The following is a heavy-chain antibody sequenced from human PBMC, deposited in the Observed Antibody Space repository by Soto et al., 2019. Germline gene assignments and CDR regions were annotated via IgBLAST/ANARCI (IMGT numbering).Heavy chain of an antibody. Sequence: PGGSLRLSCAASGFTFSTYWMSWVRQAPGKGPEWVARIKRDGTEKYYVDSVKGRFTISRDNTKNSLYLQMDSLRVEATAAYYCASSPPQTSYLGVFDYWGQGALVTVSS. CDR2: IKRDGTEK. V-gene: IGHV3-7*03. D-gene: IGHD2-8*01. CDR1: GFTFSTYW. CDR3: ASSPPQTSYLGVFDY. J-gene: IGHJ4*02.